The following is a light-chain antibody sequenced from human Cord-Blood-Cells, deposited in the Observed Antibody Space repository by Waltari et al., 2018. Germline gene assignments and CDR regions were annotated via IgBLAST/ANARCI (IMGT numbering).Light chain of an antibody. J-gene: IGLJ1*01. CDR2: EVS. CDR3: CSYAGSPYV. CDR1: SSDVGSYNL. Sequence: QSALTQPASVSGSPGQSITISCTGTSSDVGSYNLFSVYQQHPGKAPKLMINEVSKRPSGVSNRFSSSKPGNTASLTISGLRAEDEADYYGCSYAGSPYVFGTGTKVTVL. V-gene: IGLV2-23*02.